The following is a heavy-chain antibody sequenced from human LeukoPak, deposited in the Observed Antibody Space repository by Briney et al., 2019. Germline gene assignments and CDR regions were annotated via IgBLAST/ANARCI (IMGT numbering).Heavy chain of an antibody. Sequence: PGGSLRLSCAASGFTFSSYSMNWVRQAPGGGLEWVAVISYDGSNKYYADSVKGRFTISRDNSKNTLYLQMNSLRAEDTAVYYCASLAAYCGGDCYSWDFDYWGQGTLVTVSS. V-gene: IGHV3-30*03. CDR1: GFTFSSYS. CDR3: ASLAAYCGGDCYSWDFDY. CDR2: ISYDGSNK. D-gene: IGHD2-21*02. J-gene: IGHJ4*02.